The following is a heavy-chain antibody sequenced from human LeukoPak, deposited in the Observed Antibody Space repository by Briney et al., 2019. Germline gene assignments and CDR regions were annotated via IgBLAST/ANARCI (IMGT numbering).Heavy chain of an antibody. V-gene: IGHV1-2*02. Sequence: GASVKVSCKASGYTLTDNYMHWVRQAPGQGLEWMGWINPNSGDTNCEQKFQGRVTMTRDTSISTAYMELSRLRSDDTAVYYCARDGNFDYWGQGTLVTVSS. CDR3: ARDGNFDY. J-gene: IGHJ4*02. CDR1: GYTLTDNY. CDR2: INPNSGDT.